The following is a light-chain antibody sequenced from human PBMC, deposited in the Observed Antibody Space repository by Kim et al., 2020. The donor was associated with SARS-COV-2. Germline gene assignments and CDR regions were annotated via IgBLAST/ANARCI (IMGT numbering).Light chain of an antibody. J-gene: IGLJ3*02. CDR3: NSRDSSGNHVV. V-gene: IGLV3-19*01. CDR2: GKN. CDR1: NLRSYY. Sequence: ALGQTVRITCQGDNLRSYYASWYQQKAGQTPLLVIYGKNNRPSGIPDRFSGSSSGNTASLTITGAQAEDEADYYCNSRDSSGNHVVFGGGTQLTVL.